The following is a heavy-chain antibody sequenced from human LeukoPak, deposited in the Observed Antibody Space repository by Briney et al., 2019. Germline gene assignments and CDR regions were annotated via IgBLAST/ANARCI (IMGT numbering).Heavy chain of an antibody. CDR1: GGSFSGYY. Sequence: PSETLSLTCAVYGGSFSGYYWSWIRQPPGKGREWIGEINHSGSTNYNPSLKSRVTISVDTSKNQFSLKLSSVTAADTAVYYCAITQARYSSSWQFDYWGQGTLVTVSS. CDR2: INHSGST. V-gene: IGHV4-34*01. J-gene: IGHJ4*02. CDR3: AITQARYSSSWQFDY. D-gene: IGHD6-13*01.